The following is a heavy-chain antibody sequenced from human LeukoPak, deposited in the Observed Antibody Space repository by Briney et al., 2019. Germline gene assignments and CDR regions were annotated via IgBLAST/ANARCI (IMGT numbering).Heavy chain of an antibody. CDR2: ISGSGGST. J-gene: IGHJ4*02. Sequence: PGGSLRLSCAASGFTFSSYAMSWVRQAPGKGLEWVSAISGSGGSTYYADSVKGRFTISRDNPKNTLYLQMNSLRVVDTAVYYCAKDLSGTIFGVVTNFDYWGQGTLVTVSS. CDR1: GFTFSSYA. D-gene: IGHD3-3*01. CDR3: AKDLSGTIFGVVTNFDY. V-gene: IGHV3-23*01.